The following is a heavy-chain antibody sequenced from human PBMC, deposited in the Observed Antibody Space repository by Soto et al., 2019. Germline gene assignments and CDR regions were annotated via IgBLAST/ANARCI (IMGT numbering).Heavy chain of an antibody. D-gene: IGHD1-26*01. CDR1: GGTFSSYA. CDR2: IIPIFGTA. V-gene: IGHV1-69*13. CDR3: ARESGSYYYYGMDV. Sequence: RASVKVSCKASGGTFSSYAISWVRQAPGQGLEWMGGIIPIFGTANYAQKFQGRVTITADESTSTAYMELSSLRSEDTAVYYCARESGSYYYYGMDVWGQGTTVTVSS. J-gene: IGHJ6*02.